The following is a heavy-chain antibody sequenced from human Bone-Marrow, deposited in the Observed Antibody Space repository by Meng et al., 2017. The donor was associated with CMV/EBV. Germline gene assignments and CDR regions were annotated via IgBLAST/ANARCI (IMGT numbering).Heavy chain of an antibody. CDR1: GYTFSSYG. CDR3: ARDSSYDLWSGYYRYYYGMDV. Sequence: ASAKVSCKAPGYTFSSYGICWVRQAPGQGLEWMGWISDYNGNTNYAQKLQGRVTMTTDTSTSTVYMELRSLRSDDTAVYYCARDSSYDLWSGYYRYYYGMDVWGQGTTVTVSS. D-gene: IGHD3/OR15-3a*01. J-gene: IGHJ6*02. V-gene: IGHV1-18*01. CDR2: ISDYNGNT.